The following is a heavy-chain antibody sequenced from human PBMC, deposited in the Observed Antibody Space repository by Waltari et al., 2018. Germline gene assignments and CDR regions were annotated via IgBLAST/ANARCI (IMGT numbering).Heavy chain of an antibody. Sequence: EVQLVESGGGLVKPGGSLRLSCAASGFTFSSYSMNWVRQAPGKGLEWVSSISSSSSYIYYADSVKGRFTISRDNAKNSLYLQMNSLRAEDTAVYYCARVTRTPGDYDYWDQGTLVTVSS. V-gene: IGHV3-21*01. J-gene: IGHJ4*02. CDR1: GFTFSSYS. CDR2: ISSSSSYI. CDR3: ARVTRTPGDYDY. D-gene: IGHD4-17*01.